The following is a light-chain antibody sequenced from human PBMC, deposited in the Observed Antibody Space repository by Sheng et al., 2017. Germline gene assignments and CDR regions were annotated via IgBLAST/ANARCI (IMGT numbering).Light chain of an antibody. CDR2: EGS. CDR1: NSDVGRFDL. Sequence: QSALTQPASVSGSPGQSITISCTGTNSDVGRFDLVSWYQHHPGKAPKVLIYEGSRRPSEVSNRFSGSKSGNTASLTISGLQAEDEADYYCSSFTSSSTFIFGTGTTITVL. CDR3: SSFTSSSTFI. V-gene: IGLV2-14*02. J-gene: IGLJ1*01.